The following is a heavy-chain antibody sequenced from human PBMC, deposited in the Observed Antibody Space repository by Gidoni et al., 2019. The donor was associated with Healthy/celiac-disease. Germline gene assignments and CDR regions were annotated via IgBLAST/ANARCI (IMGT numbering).Heavy chain of an antibody. J-gene: IGHJ4*02. CDR2: INPSGGST. V-gene: IGHV1-46*01. D-gene: IGHD6-6*01. CDR3: AREDSSSDAADY. CDR1: GYTFTSYY. Sequence: QVQLVQSGAEVKKHGASVNVSCKASGYTFTSYYLHWVRQAPGQGLEWMGIINPSGGSTSYAQKFQGRVTMTRDTSTSTVYMELSSLRSEDTAVYYCAREDSSSDAADYWGQGTLVTVSS.